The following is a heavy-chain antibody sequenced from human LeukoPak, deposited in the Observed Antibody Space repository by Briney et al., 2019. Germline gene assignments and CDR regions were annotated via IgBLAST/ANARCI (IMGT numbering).Heavy chain of an antibody. Sequence: SETLSLTCTVSGGSISSYYWSWIRQPPGKGLEWIGYIYTSGSTNYNPSLKTRVTISVDTSKNQFSLKLSSVTAGDTAVYYWARVYSSGWEGYYFDYWGQGTLVTVSS. J-gene: IGHJ4*02. CDR3: ARVYSSGWEGYYFDY. CDR2: IYTSGST. CDR1: GGSISSYY. V-gene: IGHV4-4*09. D-gene: IGHD6-19*01.